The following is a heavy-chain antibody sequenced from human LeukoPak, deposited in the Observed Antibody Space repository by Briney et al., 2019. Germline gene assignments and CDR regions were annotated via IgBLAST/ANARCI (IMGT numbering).Heavy chain of an antibody. CDR3: ARGLQGHDAFDI. Sequence: PSETLSLTCTVSGGSISSGSYYWSWIRQPAGKGLEWIGRIYTSGSTNYNPSLKSRVTISVDTSKNQFSLKLSSVTAADTAVYYCARGLQGHDAFDIWGQGTMVTVSS. D-gene: IGHD4-11*01. J-gene: IGHJ3*02. CDR2: IYTSGST. CDR1: GGSISSGSYY. V-gene: IGHV4-61*02.